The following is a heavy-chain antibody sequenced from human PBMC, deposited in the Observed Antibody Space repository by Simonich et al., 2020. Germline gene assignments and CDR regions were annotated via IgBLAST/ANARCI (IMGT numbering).Heavy chain of an antibody. CDR3: ARRVDDYVPYFDL. CDR1: GYTFTGYY. V-gene: IGHV1-2*02. CDR2: INPNSGGT. D-gene: IGHD3-16*01. J-gene: IGHJ2*01. Sequence: QVQLVQSGAEVKKPGASVKVSCKASGYTFTGYYMHWVRQAPGQGLEWMGWINPNSGGTNYAQKFQGRVTMTRNTSISTAYMELSSLRSEDTAVYYCARRVDDYVPYFDLWGRGTLVTVSS.